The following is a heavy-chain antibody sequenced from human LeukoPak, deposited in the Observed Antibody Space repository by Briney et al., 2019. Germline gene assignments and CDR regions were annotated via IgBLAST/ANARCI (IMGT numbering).Heavy chain of an antibody. CDR1: GGSISSSSYY. J-gene: IGHJ5*02. CDR2: IYYSGST. V-gene: IGHV4-61*01. CDR3: ARDTIVGCWFDP. Sequence: PSETLSLTCTVSGGSISSSSYYWGWIRQPPGKGLEWIGYIYYSGSTNYNPSLKSRVTISVDTSKNQFSLKLSSVTAADTAVYYCARDTIVGCWFDPWGQGTLVTVSS. D-gene: IGHD1-26*01.